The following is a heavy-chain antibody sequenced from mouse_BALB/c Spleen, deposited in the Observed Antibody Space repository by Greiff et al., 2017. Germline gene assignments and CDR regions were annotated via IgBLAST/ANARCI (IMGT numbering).Heavy chain of an antibody. CDR2: INPNNRGT. D-gene: IGHD2-4*01. J-gene: IGHJ3*01. Sequence: VQLQQSGPELVKPGASVKISCKASGYTFTDYNMDWVKQSHGKSLEWIGDINPNNRGTIYNQKFKGKATLTVDKSSSTAYMELRSLTSEDTAVYYCASGGDYDRFAYWGQGTLVTVSA. CDR3: ASGGDYDRFAY. V-gene: IGHV1-18*01. CDR1: GYTFTDYN.